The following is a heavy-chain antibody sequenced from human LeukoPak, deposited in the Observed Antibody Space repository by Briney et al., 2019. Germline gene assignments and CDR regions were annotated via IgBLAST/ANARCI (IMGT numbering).Heavy chain of an antibody. V-gene: IGHV3-48*03. Sequence: GGSLRLSCAASGFTFSDYEMTWVRQAPGKGLEWISYISSSGSITSHADSVKGRFTISRDNAKNSLYPQMNSLRAEDTAVYYCATQGDYGDPTGPFDYWGQGTLVTVSS. CDR2: ISSSGSIT. CDR3: ATQGDYGDPTGPFDY. D-gene: IGHD4-17*01. CDR1: GFTFSDYE. J-gene: IGHJ4*02.